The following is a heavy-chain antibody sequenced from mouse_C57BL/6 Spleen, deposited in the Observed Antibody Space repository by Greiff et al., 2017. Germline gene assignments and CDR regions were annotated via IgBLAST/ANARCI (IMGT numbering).Heavy chain of an antibody. D-gene: IGHD1-1*01. J-gene: IGHJ3*01. CDR3: ARVYYGSSLAWFAY. V-gene: IGHV1-80*01. Sequence: QVQLKESGAELVKPGASVKISCKASGYAFSSYWMNWVKQRPGKGLEWIGQIYPGDGDTNYNGKFKGKATLTADKSSSTAYMQLSSLTSEDSAVYFCARVYYGSSLAWFAYWGQGTLVTVSA. CDR2: IYPGDGDT. CDR1: GYAFSSYW.